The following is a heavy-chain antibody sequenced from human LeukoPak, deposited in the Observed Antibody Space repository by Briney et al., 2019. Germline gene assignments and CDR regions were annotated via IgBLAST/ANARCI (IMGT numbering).Heavy chain of an antibody. D-gene: IGHD5-12*01. CDR1: GGTFSSHA. V-gene: IGHV1-69*05. CDR2: IIPIFGTT. CDR3: ARGDSGYDYGFDN. J-gene: IGHJ4*02. Sequence: SVKVSCKASGGTFSSHAISWVRQAPGQGLEGVGGIIPIFGTTNYAQKFQGTVTITTDESTSTGYLELRSLRSDDPAVYYCARGDSGYDYGFDNWGQGTLVTVSS.